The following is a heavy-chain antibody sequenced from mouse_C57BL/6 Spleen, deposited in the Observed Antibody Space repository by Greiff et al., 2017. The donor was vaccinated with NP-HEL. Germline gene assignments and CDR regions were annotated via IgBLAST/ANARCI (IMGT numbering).Heavy chain of an antibody. CDR3: ARSPYGSSTYFDV. Sequence: VQRVESGAELAKPGASVKLSCKASGYTFTSYWMHWVKQRPGQGLEWIGYINPSSGYTKYNQKFKDKATLTADKSSSTAYMQLSSLTYEDSAVYYCARSPYGSSTYFDVWGTGTTVTVSS. CDR2: INPSSGYT. V-gene: IGHV1-7*01. J-gene: IGHJ1*03. D-gene: IGHD1-1*01. CDR1: GYTFTSYW.